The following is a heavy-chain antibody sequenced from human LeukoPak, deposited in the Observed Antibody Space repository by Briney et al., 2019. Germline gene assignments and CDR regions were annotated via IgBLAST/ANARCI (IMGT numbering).Heavy chain of an antibody. V-gene: IGHV1-69*13. Sequence: GASVKVSCKASGGTFSSYAISWVRRAPGQGLEWMGGIIPIFGTANYAQKFQGRVTITADESTSTAYMELSSLRSGDTAVYYCAREFHQPIITIFQRGAFDIWGQGTMVTVSS. CDR2: IIPIFGTA. CDR1: GGTFSSYA. D-gene: IGHD3-9*01. J-gene: IGHJ3*02. CDR3: AREFHQPIITIFQRGAFDI.